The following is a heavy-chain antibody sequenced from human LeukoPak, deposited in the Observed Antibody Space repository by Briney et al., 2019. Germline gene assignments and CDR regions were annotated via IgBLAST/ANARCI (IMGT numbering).Heavy chain of an antibody. Sequence: ASVKVSYKTSGYTFNTYGITWVRQAPGQGLEWMGWISPYNGDTNFAQKFQGRVTMMTDTSMSTAYMELKSLRFDDTAVYYCARASTRAAATGYDPWGQGSLVTVSS. J-gene: IGHJ5*02. CDR2: ISPYNGDT. V-gene: IGHV1-18*01. D-gene: IGHD6-13*01. CDR3: ARASTRAAATGYDP. CDR1: GYTFNTYG.